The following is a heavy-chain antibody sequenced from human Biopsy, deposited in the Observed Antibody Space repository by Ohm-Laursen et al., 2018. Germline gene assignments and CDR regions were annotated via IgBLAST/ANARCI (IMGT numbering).Heavy chain of an antibody. J-gene: IGHJ4*02. CDR2: INQSGET. V-gene: IGHV4-34*08. Sequence: SETLSLTCTVYGATFSDYYWSWIRQPPGKGLEWIGQINQSGETKYNPSLQSRVTISAEVSKNQFSLKLRSLTAVDTAIYYCGNEVYGRDYWGQGARVTVSS. CDR3: GNEVYGRDY. D-gene: IGHD4-17*01. CDR1: GATFSDYY.